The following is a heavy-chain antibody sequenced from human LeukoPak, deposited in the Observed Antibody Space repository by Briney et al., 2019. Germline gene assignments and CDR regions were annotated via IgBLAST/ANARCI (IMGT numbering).Heavy chain of an antibody. J-gene: IGHJ3*02. V-gene: IGHV3-7*03. CDR3: ARSLVLEAFDI. CDR1: GLPFSSYW. D-gene: IGHD2-8*02. CDR2: IKQDASAK. Sequence: GGSLRLSCAASGLPFSSYWMTWVRQAPGKGLEWVTNIKQDASAKFYVGSVRGRFDISRDNARKSVFLQMNSLRAEDTAVYYCARSLVLEAFDIWGQGTMVTVSS.